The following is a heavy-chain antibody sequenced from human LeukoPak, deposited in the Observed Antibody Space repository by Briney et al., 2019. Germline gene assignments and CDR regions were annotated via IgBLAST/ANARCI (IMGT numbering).Heavy chain of an antibody. Sequence: GGSLGLSCAASGFTFSGYAMSRVRQAPGKGLEWVSAISGSGGSTYYADSVKGRFTISRDNSKNTLYLQMNSLRAEDTAVYYCAKHPGVVPAANDYWGQGTLVTVSS. V-gene: IGHV3-23*01. D-gene: IGHD2-2*01. J-gene: IGHJ4*02. CDR3: AKHPGVVPAANDY. CDR1: GFTFSGYA. CDR2: ISGSGGST.